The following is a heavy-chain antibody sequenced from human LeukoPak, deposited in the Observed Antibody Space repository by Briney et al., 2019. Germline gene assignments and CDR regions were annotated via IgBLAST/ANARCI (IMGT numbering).Heavy chain of an antibody. J-gene: IGHJ4*02. CDR1: GGSISSDSYY. CDR3: ASLGGYCGGGCYSRPFDY. V-gene: IGHV4-61*02. Sequence: SQTLSLTCTVSGGSISSDSYYWSWIRQPAGKGLEWIGRIYTSGSTNYNPSLKSRVTISVDTSKNQFSLKLSSVTAADTAVYYCASLGGYCGGGCYSRPFDYWGQGTLVTVSS. CDR2: IYTSGST. D-gene: IGHD2-21*01.